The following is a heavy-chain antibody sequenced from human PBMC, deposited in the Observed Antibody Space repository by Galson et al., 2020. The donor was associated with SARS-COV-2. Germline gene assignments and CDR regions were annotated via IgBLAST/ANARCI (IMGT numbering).Heavy chain of an antibody. CDR2: ISYDGSNK. CDR3: ARDRALLPYFLF. J-gene: IGHJ4*02. Sequence: AGSLRLSCAASGFTFSSYSMHWVRQAPGKGLEWVAVISYDGSNKYYADSVNGRFTISRDNSKNTLYLQMNSMTAEDTAVYYCARDRALLPYFLFWGQGTLVSVSS. V-gene: IGHV3-30*04. D-gene: IGHD1-26*01. CDR1: GFTFSSYS.